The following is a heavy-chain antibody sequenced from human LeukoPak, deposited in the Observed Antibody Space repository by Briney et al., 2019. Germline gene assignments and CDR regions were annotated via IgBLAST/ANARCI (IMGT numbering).Heavy chain of an antibody. V-gene: IGHV3-30*04. Sequence: SGGSLRLSCAASGFTFSSYAMHWVRQAPGKGLEWVAVISYDGSNKYYADPVKGRFTISRDNSKNTLYLQMNSLRAEDTAVYYCARDMAGLYSSGWYGGNDYWGQGTLVTVSS. CDR3: ARDMAGLYSSGWYGGNDY. J-gene: IGHJ4*02. CDR2: ISYDGSNK. D-gene: IGHD6-19*01. CDR1: GFTFSSYA.